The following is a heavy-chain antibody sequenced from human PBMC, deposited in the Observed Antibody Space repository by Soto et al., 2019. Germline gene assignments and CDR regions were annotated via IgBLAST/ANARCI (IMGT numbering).Heavy chain of an antibody. V-gene: IGHV3-23*01. D-gene: IGHD1-1*01. J-gene: IGHJ3*01. CDR3: ARPTNNWRNVSDVIDA. CDR1: GVNFTNYA. CDR2: ITGGGGGRT. Sequence: GGSLRLSSAASGVNFTNYAMNWVRQAPGKGLEWVSTITGGGGGRTNYADSVKGRFTISRDNSKNTLYLQMNSLRAEDTAVYYCARPTNNWRNVSDVIDAWGQGTMVTVSS.